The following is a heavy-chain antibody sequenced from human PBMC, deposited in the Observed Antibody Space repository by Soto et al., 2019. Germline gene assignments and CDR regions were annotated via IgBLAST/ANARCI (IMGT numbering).Heavy chain of an antibody. D-gene: IGHD3-9*01. CDR3: ARAYDILTGKRGAFDI. V-gene: IGHV3-53*01. CDR1: GFTVSSNY. J-gene: IGHJ3*02. Sequence: GGSLRLSCAASGFTVSSNYMSWVRQAPGKGLEWVSVIYSGGSTYYADSVKGRFTISRDNSKNTLYLQMNRLRAEDTAVYSCARAYDILTGKRGAFDIWGQGTMVTVSS. CDR2: IYSGGST.